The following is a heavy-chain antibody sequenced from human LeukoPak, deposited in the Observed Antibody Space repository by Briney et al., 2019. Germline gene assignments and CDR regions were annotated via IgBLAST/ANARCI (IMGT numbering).Heavy chain of an antibody. Sequence: GASVKVSCKASGYTFTGYYMHWVRQAPGQGLEWMGWINPNSGGTNYAQKFRGRATMTRDTSISTAYMELSRLRSDDTAVYYCARSPALLWFGELHPYYFDYWGQGTLVTVSS. J-gene: IGHJ4*02. CDR2: INPNSGGT. CDR1: GYTFTGYY. V-gene: IGHV1-2*02. D-gene: IGHD3-10*01. CDR3: ARSPALLWFGELHPYYFDY.